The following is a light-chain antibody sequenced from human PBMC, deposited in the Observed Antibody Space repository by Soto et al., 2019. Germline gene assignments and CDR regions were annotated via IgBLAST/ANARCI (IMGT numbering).Light chain of an antibody. V-gene: IGKV1-39*01. CDR3: QQSSGIPYT. CDR2: AAS. CDR1: QNIGRY. Sequence: DIQMTQSPSSLSASVGDRVTVTCRASQNIGRYLYWYQQKPGKAPKLLIYAASSLQSGVPSRFSGSGSGTDFPLTISSLQPEDFATYYCQQSSGIPYTFGQGTKLEIK. J-gene: IGKJ2*01.